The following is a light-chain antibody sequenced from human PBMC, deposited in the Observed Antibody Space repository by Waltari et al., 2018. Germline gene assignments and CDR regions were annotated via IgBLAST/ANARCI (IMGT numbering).Light chain of an antibody. J-gene: IGKJ1*01. Sequence: DIQMTQSPSSLSASVGDRVTITCRTSQSISNYLNWYQQKPGKAPKVLIYAASSLQSGVPSRFSGSGSGTDFTLTISSLQSEDFAVYYCHQYKIWPEAFGQGTKVEIK. V-gene: IGKV1-39*01. CDR1: QSISNY. CDR2: AAS. CDR3: HQYKIWPEA.